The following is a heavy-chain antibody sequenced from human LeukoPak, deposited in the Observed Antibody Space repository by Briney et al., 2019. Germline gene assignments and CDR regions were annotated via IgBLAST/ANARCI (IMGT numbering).Heavy chain of an antibody. D-gene: IGHD1-1*01. Sequence: GESLKISCKGSGYSFTSYWIGWVRQMPGKGLEWMGIIYPDDSETRYSPSFQGQVTVSADKSISTAYLQWSSLKASDTAMYYCARYRYNWNDIDYWGQGTLVTVSS. CDR3: ARYRYNWNDIDY. J-gene: IGHJ4*02. CDR2: IYPDDSET. V-gene: IGHV5-51*01. CDR1: GYSFTSYW.